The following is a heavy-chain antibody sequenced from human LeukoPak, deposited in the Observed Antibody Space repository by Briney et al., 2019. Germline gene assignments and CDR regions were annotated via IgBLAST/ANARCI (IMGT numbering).Heavy chain of an antibody. J-gene: IGHJ4*02. CDR3: AKDPYGDYTYYFDY. CDR2: ISNSDGST. CDR1: GFTFSSYA. Sequence: PGGSLRLSCAASGFTFSSYAMSWVRQAPGKGLEWVSAISNSDGSTYYADSVKGRFTISRDNSKNTLYLQMNSLRGEDTAVYYCAKDPYGDYTYYFDYWGQGTLVTVSS. D-gene: IGHD4-17*01. V-gene: IGHV3-23*01.